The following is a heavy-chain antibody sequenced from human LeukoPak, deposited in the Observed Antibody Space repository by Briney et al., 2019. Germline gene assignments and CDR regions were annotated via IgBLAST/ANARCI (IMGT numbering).Heavy chain of an antibody. V-gene: IGHV3-30*04. Sequence: GGSLRLSCAASGFTFSSYAMHWVRQAPGKGLEWVAVISYDGSNKYYADSVKGRFTISRDNSKNTLYLQMNSLRAEDTAVYYCARSPAGSGWSYWGQGTLVTVSS. J-gene: IGHJ4*02. CDR1: GFTFSSYA. CDR2: ISYDGSNK. D-gene: IGHD6-19*01. CDR3: ARSPAGSGWSY.